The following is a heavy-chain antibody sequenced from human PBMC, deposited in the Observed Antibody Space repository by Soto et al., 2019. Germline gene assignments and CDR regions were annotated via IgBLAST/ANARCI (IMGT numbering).Heavy chain of an antibody. Sequence: QEQLVQSGAEVKKPGSSMKVSCKASGGIFSSFAISWVRQAPGQGLEGMGGIIPVFGTTNYAQKFQDRVTITADESTTTAYMELSSLRSEDTAMYYCAMGGSPYVWFNEYWGQGTLVTVSS. CDR1: GGIFSSFA. V-gene: IGHV1-69*01. D-gene: IGHD3-16*01. CDR3: AMGGSPYVWFNEY. CDR2: IIPVFGTT. J-gene: IGHJ4*02.